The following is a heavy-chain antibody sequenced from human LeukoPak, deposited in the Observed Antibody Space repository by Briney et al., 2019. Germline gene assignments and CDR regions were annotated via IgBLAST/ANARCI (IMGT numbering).Heavy chain of an antibody. J-gene: IGHJ3*02. CDR1: GYTFTSYG. Sequence: ASVKVSCKASGYTFTSYGISWVRQAPGQGLEWMGWINTDSGNSTYAQGFTGRFVFSLDSSVSTAYLQISNLMPEDTAKYYCAREILRFDIWGQGTMVIVSS. CDR2: INTDSGNS. V-gene: IGHV7-4-1*02. CDR3: AREILRFDI.